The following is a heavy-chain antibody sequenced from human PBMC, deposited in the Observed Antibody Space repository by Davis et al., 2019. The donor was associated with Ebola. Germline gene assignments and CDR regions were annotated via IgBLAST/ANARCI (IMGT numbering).Heavy chain of an antibody. CDR3: ARGSLGTAVT. V-gene: IGHV4-59*01. CDR1: GDSIDGYY. CDR2: IYYSGST. Sequence: PSETLSLTCTVSGDSIDGYYWIWIRQPPGKGLEWVGFIYYSGSTKYNPSLRRRVKISLDSSKSQFSLNLSSVTAADTAVYYCARGSLGTAVTWGQGTLVTVSS. D-gene: IGHD6-13*01. J-gene: IGHJ4*02.